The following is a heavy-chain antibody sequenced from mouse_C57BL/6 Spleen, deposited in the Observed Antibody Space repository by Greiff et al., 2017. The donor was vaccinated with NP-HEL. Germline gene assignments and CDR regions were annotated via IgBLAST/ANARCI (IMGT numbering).Heavy chain of an antibody. D-gene: IGHD1-1*01. CDR3: ARGIDYYGSSPYYYAMDY. CDR1: GYTFTSYW. J-gene: IGHJ4*01. CDR2: IHPNSGST. V-gene: IGHV1-64*01. Sequence: QVQLQQPGAELVKPGASVKLSCKASGYTFTSYWMHWVKQRPGQGLEWIGMIHPNSGSTNYNEKFKSKATLTVDKSSSTAYMQLSSLTSEDSAVYYCARGIDYYGSSPYYYAMDYWGQGTSVTVSS.